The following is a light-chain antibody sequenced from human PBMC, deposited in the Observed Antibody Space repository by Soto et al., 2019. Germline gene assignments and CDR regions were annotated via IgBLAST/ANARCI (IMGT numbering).Light chain of an antibody. CDR1: QSVSRN. CDR2: GAS. J-gene: IGKJ5*01. CDR3: QQYSNWPT. Sequence: EIVMTQSPATLSVSPGERATLSCRASQSVSRNLAWYQQRPGQAPRLLISGASTRATGIAARFSGSGSGREFTLTISSLQPEDSALYYCQQYSNWPTFGQGTRLEIK. V-gene: IGKV3-15*01.